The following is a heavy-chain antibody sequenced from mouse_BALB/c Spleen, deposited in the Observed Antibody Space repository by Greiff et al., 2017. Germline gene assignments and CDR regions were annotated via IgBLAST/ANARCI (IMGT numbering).Heavy chain of an antibody. CDR3: ARGPLYGNYWYFDV. V-gene: IGHV14-3*02. J-gene: IGHJ1*01. D-gene: IGHD2-1*01. CDR2: IDPANGNT. CDR1: GFNIKDTY. Sequence: VQLQQSGAELVKPGASVKLSCTASGFNIKDTYMHWVKQRPEQGLEWIGRIDPANGNTKYDPKFQGKATITADTSSNTAYLQLSSLTSEDTAVYYCARGPLYGNYWYFDVWGAGTTVTVSS.